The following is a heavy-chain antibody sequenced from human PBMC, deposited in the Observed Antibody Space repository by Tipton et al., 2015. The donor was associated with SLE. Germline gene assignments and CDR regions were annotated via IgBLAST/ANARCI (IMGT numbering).Heavy chain of an antibody. D-gene: IGHD6-13*01. CDR3: ARLRRAQHLVRAGWL. J-gene: IGHJ4*02. CDR2: LSWTGIT. CDR1: GGSISSKSYY. Sequence: TLSLTCTVSGGSISSKSYYWAWIRQPPGEGLEWIGSLSWTGITFYSPSLKGRLTISRDTSKNQFSLRLSSVTAADTAVYYCARLRRAQHLVRAGWLWGPGTLITVSS. V-gene: IGHV4-39*07.